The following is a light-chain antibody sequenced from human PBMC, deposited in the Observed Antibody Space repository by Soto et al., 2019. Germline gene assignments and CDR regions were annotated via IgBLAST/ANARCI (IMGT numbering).Light chain of an antibody. CDR3: QQSYSTPWT. Sequence: DIQMTQSPSSLSASVGDRVTITCRASQSISSYLNWYQQNPGKAPKLLIYAASSLQSGVPSRFSGSASGTDFTLTISSPQPEDFATYYCQQSYSTPWTFGQGTKVEIK. J-gene: IGKJ1*01. V-gene: IGKV1-39*01. CDR2: AAS. CDR1: QSISSY.